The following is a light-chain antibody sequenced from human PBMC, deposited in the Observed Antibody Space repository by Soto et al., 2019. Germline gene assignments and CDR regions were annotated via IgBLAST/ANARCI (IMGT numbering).Light chain of an antibody. Sequence: QSALTQPASVSGSPGQSITISCTGTGDDVGGYNFVSWYQQHPGKAPKLMIYEVSNRPSGVSNRFSGSKSGYTASLTISILQAEDEADYYCCSYAGSSTYVFGTGTKVTVL. CDR3: CSYAGSSTYV. J-gene: IGLJ1*01. CDR1: GDDVGGYNF. CDR2: EVS. V-gene: IGLV2-23*02.